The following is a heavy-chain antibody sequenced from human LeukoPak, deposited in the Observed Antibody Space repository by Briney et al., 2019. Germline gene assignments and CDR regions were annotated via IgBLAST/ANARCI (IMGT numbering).Heavy chain of an antibody. CDR3: ARGEVSSWYYGMDV. CDR1: GYTFTSYD. J-gene: IGHJ6*02. V-gene: IGHV1-8*01. CDR2: MNPNSGNT. D-gene: IGHD6-13*01. Sequence: ASVKVSCKASGYTFTSYDINWVRQATGQGLEWMGWMNPNSGNTGYAQKFQGRVTMTRNTSISTAYMELSSLRSEDTAVYYCARGEVSSWYYGMDVWGQGTTVTVSS.